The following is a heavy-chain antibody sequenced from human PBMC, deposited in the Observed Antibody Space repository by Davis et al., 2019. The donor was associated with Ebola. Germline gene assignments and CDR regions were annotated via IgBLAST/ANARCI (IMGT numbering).Heavy chain of an antibody. CDR3: ANLMVRGVINYFDY. Sequence: GESLKISCGASGFTFSNYWMTWVRQAPGKGLEWVAVISYDGSNKYYADSVKGRFTISRDNSKNTLYLQMNSLRAEDTAVYYCANLMVRGVINYFDYWGQGTLVTVSS. V-gene: IGHV3-30*18. CDR2: ISYDGSNK. J-gene: IGHJ4*02. D-gene: IGHD3-10*01. CDR1: GFTFSNYW.